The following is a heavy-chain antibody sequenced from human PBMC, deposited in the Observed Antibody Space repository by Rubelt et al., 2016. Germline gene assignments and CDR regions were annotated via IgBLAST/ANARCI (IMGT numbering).Heavy chain of an antibody. Sequence: QVQLQESGPGLVKPSQTLSLTCTVSGGSISSGGYYWGWIRQPPGKGLEWIGSIYYTGSTYYNPSLKSRVTISIDTPKNQFSLKLSSVTAADTAVYCCARGNSAEYWGQGTLVTVSS. CDR3: ARGNSAEY. D-gene: IGHD4-23*01. CDR1: GGSISSGGYY. CDR2: IYYTGST. J-gene: IGHJ4*02. V-gene: IGHV4-39*07.